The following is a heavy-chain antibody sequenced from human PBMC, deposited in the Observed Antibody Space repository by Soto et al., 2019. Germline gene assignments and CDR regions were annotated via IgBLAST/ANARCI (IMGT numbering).Heavy chain of an antibody. Sequence: QVQLVESGGGVVQPGRSLRLSCAASGFTFSSYAMHWVRQAPGKGLEWVAVISYDGSNKYYADSVKGRFTISRDNSKNTLYLQMNSLRAEDTAVYYGARAPYWTQRDVATIPLWLAPWGQGTLFTVSS. J-gene: IGHJ5*02. D-gene: IGHD2-15*01. V-gene: IGHV3-30-3*01. CDR1: GFTFSSYA. CDR2: ISYDGSNK. CDR3: ARAPYWTQRDVATIPLWLAP.